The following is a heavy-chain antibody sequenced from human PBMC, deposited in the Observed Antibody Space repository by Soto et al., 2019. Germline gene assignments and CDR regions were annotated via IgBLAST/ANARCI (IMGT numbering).Heavy chain of an antibody. V-gene: IGHV3-23*01. J-gene: IGHJ5*02. D-gene: IGHD2-2*01. CDR1: GFSFSNYA. Sequence: EVQLLESGGGLVQPGGSLRLSCAASGFSFSNYAMSWVRQAPGKGLEWVSSISGSGVSTYYADSVKGRFTFSRDNSKNTLYLQMNSLGAEDTAVYYCARAVYCRSASCSNWFDTWGQGTLVTVSS. CDR2: ISGSGVST. CDR3: ARAVYCRSASCSNWFDT.